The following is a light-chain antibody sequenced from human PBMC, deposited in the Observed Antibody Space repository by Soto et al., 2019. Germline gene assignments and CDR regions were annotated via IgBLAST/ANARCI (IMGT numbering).Light chain of an antibody. CDR3: SSYTGSSTPVV. Sequence: QSALTQPASVSGSPGQSITISCTGTSSDVGGYNYVSWYQQHPGKAPKLMIYDVSNRPSGVSNRFSGSKSGNTASLTISGLQAEDEADYYCSSYTGSSTPVVFGGGTKQTVL. J-gene: IGLJ2*01. CDR2: DVS. CDR1: SSDVGGYNY. V-gene: IGLV2-14*01.